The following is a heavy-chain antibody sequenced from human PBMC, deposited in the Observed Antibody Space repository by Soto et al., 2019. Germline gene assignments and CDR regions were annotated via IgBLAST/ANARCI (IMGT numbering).Heavy chain of an antibody. D-gene: IGHD3-9*01. CDR3: ARDPRYYDILTGYLD. CDR2: IIPIFGTA. Sequence: VASVKVSCKASGGTFSSYAISWVRQAPGQGLEWMGGIIPIFGTANYAQKFQGRVTITADESTSTAYMELSSLRSEDTAVYYCARDPRYYDILTGYLDWGQGTLVTVSS. V-gene: IGHV1-69*13. J-gene: IGHJ4*02. CDR1: GGTFSSYA.